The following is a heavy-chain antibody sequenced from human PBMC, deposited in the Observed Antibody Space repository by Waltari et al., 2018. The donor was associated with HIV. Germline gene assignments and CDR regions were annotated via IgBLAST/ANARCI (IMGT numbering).Heavy chain of an antibody. D-gene: IGHD3-16*02. CDR1: GGPFRNYA. J-gene: IGHJ4*02. CDR3: AGSKRWEISPYFDY. Sequence: QVQLVQSGAAGKKTGSSVKVSCTASGGPFRNYAIDWVRQAPGQGLEWMGGIIPMFGTTDYAQKWQGRLTITSDESTGTAYMDLSSLRSEDTAIYYCAGSKRWEISPYFDYWCQGTLVTVSS. V-gene: IGHV1-69*01. CDR2: IIPMFGTT.